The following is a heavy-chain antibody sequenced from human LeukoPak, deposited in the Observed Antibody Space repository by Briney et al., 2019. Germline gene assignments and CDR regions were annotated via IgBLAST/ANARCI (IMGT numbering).Heavy chain of an antibody. CDR2: ISDSGGRT. J-gene: IGHJ4*02. D-gene: IGHD3-22*01. CDR1: GFNFNRYA. CDR3: AKRGVVIRVILVGFHKEAYYFDS. Sequence: GGSLRLSCAASGFNFNRYAMSWVRQAPGKGLEWVAGISDSGGRTNYADSVKGRFTISRDNPKNTLYLQMNSLRAEDTAVYFCAKRGVVIRVILVGFHKEAYYFDSWGQGALVTVSS. V-gene: IGHV3-23*01.